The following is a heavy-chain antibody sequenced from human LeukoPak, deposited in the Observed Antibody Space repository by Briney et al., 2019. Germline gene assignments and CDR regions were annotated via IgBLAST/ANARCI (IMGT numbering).Heavy chain of an antibody. J-gene: IGHJ4*02. D-gene: IGHD3-10*01. CDR2: IFYSGGT. CDR1: GGSISSYY. Sequence: PSETLSLTCTVSGGSISSYYWSWIRQPPGKGLEWIGYIFYSGGTNYNPSLKSRVTISVDTSKNQFSLNLSSVTAADTAVYYCATLTLTGIHGRGWFDYWGQGMLVTVSS. CDR3: ATLTLTGIHGRGWFDY. V-gene: IGHV4-59*08.